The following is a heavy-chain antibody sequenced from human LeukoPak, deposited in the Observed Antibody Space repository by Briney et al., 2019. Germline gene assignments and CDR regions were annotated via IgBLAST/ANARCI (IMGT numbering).Heavy chain of an antibody. Sequence: SETLSLTCSVSGGSISGYYWTWVRQPPGKGLEWIGQIHYSGRADYNPSLKSRITMSVDASRNQISLKLSSVTAADTAIYYCVRFGVNYDMDVWGQGTTVTVFS. CDR2: IHYSGRA. D-gene: IGHD3-16*01. J-gene: IGHJ6*02. V-gene: IGHV4-59*01. CDR3: VRFGVNYDMDV. CDR1: GGSISGYY.